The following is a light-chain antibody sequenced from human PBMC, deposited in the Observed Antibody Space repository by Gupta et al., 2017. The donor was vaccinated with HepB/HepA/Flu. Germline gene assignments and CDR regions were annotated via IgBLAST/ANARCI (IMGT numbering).Light chain of an antibody. CDR2: KDS. CDR1: VLKKKY. CDR3: YSAADNNWG. J-gene: IGLJ3*02. V-gene: IGLV3-27*01. Sequence: SYELPQPSSVSVSPGQTARITCSGDVLKKKYARWFQQKPGQAPVLVMYKDSERPSGIPERFSGSSSGTTVTLTISGAQVEDEADYYCYSAADNNWGFGGGTKLTVL.